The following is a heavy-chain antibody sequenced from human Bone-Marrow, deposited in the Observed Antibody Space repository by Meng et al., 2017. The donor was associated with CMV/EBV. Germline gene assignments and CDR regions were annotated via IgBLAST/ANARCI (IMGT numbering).Heavy chain of an antibody. D-gene: IGHD2-2*01. J-gene: IGHJ4*02. CDR2: ISSSDDSI. V-gene: IGHV3-21*01. Sequence: GESLKISCAPSGITFSTYTIHWVRQAPGKGLEWLSSISSSDDSIYYADFVKGRFTISRDNAKNSLHLQMTSLRAGDTAVYYCGLVPAVTSFSDFWGQGTLVTVSS. CDR3: GLVPAVTSFSDF. CDR1: GITFSTYT.